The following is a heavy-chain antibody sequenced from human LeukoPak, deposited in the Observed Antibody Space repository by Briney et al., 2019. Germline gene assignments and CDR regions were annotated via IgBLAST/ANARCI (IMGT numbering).Heavy chain of an antibody. D-gene: IGHD5-18*01. J-gene: IGHJ4*02. CDR1: GFTFRSYA. Sequence: PGGSLRLSCAASGFTFRSYAMNWVRQAPGKGLEWVANIKKDGSEKYSVDSVKGRFTISRDNAKTSLYLQMNTLRAEDTAVYYCARHLSGVTGYTYGRGIDYWGQGTLVTVSS. V-gene: IGHV3-7*01. CDR3: ARHLSGVTGYTYGRGIDY. CDR2: IKKDGSEK.